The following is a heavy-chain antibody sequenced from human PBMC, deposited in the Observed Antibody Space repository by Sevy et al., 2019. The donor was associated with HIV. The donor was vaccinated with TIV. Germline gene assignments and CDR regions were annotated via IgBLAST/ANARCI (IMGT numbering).Heavy chain of an antibody. D-gene: IGHD6-19*01. Sequence: GGSLRLSCAASGFTFSSYAMSWVRQAPGQGLKSVANIKQDGSEKYYVDSVKGRFTISRDNAKNSLYLQMNSLRAEDTAVYYCARDSFAAVAAAGMDVWGQGTTVTVSS. V-gene: IGHV3-7*01. CDR1: GFTFSSYA. CDR2: IKQDGSEK. J-gene: IGHJ6*02. CDR3: ARDSFAAVAAAGMDV.